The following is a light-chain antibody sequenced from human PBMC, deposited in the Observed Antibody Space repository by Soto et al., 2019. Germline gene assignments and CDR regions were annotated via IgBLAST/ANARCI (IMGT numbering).Light chain of an antibody. Sequence: SALTQPRSVSGSPGQSVTISCTGTSSDVGGYNYVSWYQQHPGKAPKLMIYDVSKRPSGVPDRFSGSKSGNTASLTISGLQAEDEADYYCCSYAGSYTSNYVFGTGTKLTVL. CDR3: CSYAGSYTSNYV. V-gene: IGLV2-11*01. CDR1: SSDVGGYNY. CDR2: DVS. J-gene: IGLJ1*01.